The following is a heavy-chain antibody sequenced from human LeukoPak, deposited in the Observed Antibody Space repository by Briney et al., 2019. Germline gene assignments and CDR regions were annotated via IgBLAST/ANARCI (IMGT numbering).Heavy chain of an antibody. V-gene: IGHV1-58*01. CDR1: GFTFTSSA. D-gene: IGHD2-2*01. Sequence: SVKVSCKASGFTFTSSAVQWVRQARGQRLEWIGWIVVGSGNTNYAQKFQERVTITRDMSTSTAYMELSSLRSEDTAVYYCAREVRYCSSTSCYLNFDYWGQGTLVTVSS. CDR3: AREVRYCSSTSCYLNFDY. J-gene: IGHJ4*02. CDR2: IVVGSGNT.